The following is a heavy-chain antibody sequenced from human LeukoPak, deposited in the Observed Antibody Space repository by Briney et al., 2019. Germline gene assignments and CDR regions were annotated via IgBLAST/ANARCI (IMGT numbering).Heavy chain of an antibody. Sequence: HSGGSLRLSCAASGFTFDDYAMHWVRQAPGKGLEWVSGISWNSGSIGYADSVKGRFTISKDNAKTTLYLQMNSLRAEDTAVYYCAKAAGSGSYSPSDYWGQGTLVTVSS. D-gene: IGHD3-10*01. CDR3: AKAAGSGSYSPSDY. CDR1: GFTFDDYA. CDR2: ISWNSGSI. V-gene: IGHV3-9*01. J-gene: IGHJ4*02.